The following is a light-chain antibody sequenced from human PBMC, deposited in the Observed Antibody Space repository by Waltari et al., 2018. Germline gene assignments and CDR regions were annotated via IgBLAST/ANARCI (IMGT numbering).Light chain of an antibody. V-gene: IGLV4-69*01. CDR3: QTWGTGIRV. J-gene: IGLJ3*02. CDR2: LNSDGTH. Sequence: QLVLTQSPSASASLGASVKLTCTLRSGHSNYAIAWHQQQPEKGPRYLMKLNSDGTHNKGDGLPDRFSGSSSVAERYLTISSLQSEDEADYYCQTWGTGIRVFGGGTKLTVL. CDR1: SGHSNYA.